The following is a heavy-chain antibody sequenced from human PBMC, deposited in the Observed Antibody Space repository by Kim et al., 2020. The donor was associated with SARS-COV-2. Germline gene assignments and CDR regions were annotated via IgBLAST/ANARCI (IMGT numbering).Heavy chain of an antibody. Sequence: YEDSVKGRLTIARDNAKNTLYLQMNNLRTDDTALYYCAATSLDRGALWEFWGQETLVTVSS. D-gene: IGHD1-26*01. J-gene: IGHJ4*02. V-gene: IGHV3-74*01. CDR3: AATSLDRGALWEF.